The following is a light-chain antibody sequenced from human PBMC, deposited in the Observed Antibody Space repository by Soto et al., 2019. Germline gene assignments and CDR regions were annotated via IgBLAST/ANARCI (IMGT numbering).Light chain of an antibody. CDR1: SSDVGGYNY. CDR3: CSYAGSYTLWV. Sequence: QSALTQPRSVSGSPGQTVTISCTGTSSDVGGYNYVSWYQQYPGKAPKLIIYDVSKRPSGVPDRFSGSKSGNTASLTISGLQAEDEADYDCCSYAGSYTLWVFGGGTKLTVL. V-gene: IGLV2-11*01. J-gene: IGLJ3*02. CDR2: DVS.